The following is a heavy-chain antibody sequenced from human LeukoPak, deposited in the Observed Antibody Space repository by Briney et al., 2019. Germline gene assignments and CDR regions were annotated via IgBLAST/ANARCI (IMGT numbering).Heavy chain of an antibody. CDR3: ERDGLGYYASGSPQNYFDY. CDR2: ISYDGSNK. J-gene: IGHJ4*02. D-gene: IGHD3-10*01. Sequence: PGGSQRLSCAVSVYPFSICAIQWARQAPARGLEGVAVISYDGSNKYYADSVKGRFTISRDNSKNTLYLQMNSLRAEETAVYYCERDGLGYYASGSPQNYFDYWGQGTMVTVPS. CDR1: VYPFSICA. V-gene: IGHV3-30*04.